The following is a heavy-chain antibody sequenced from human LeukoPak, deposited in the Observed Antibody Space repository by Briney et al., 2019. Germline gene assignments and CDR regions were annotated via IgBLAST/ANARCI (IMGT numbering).Heavy chain of an antibody. CDR2: TKPDGTAG. D-gene: IGHD5-12*01. CDR1: GFTFRNYW. V-gene: IGHV3-7*01. CDR3: ARDRGLHTNFDY. Sequence: GGSLRLSYAASGFTFRNYWMGWVRQAPGKGLEWVANTKPDGTAGYYADSVRGRFTTSRDNANNFLYLQMNSLRGEDTAVYYCARDRGLHTNFDYWGQGTLVTVSS. J-gene: IGHJ4*02.